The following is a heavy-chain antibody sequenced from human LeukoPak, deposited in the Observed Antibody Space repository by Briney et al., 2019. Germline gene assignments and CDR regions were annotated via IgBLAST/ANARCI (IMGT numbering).Heavy chain of an antibody. J-gene: IGHJ4*02. CDR1: GYTFTGHY. Sequence: ASVKVSCKASGYTFTGHYMNWVRLAPGQGLEWMGWINPTGGTTYAQKFQDRVTMTRDTSINAAYMELSGLRSDDTAVYYCARDLGWSSSHWGQGTLVTVSS. CDR3: ARDLGWSSSH. D-gene: IGHD6-6*01. CDR2: INPTGGT. V-gene: IGHV1-2*02.